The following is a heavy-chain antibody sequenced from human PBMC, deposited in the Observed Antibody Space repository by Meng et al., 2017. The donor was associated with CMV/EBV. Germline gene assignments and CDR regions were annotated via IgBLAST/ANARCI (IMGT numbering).Heavy chain of an antibody. Sequence: CTVSGGSIRCYYWSWIRQPAGKGLEWIGRIYSSGGTNYKSSLKSRVTMSVDTSRNQFSLKLSSVTAADTAVYYCARTDCSSTSCYLNYWGQGTLVTVSS. V-gene: IGHV4-4*07. CDR3: ARTDCSSTSCYLNY. CDR2: IYSSGGT. D-gene: IGHD2-2*01. J-gene: IGHJ4*02. CDR1: GGSIRCYY.